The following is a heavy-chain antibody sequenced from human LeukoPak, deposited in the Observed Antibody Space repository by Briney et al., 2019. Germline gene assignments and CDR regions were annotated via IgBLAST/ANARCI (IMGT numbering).Heavy chain of an antibody. D-gene: IGHD5-24*01. CDR1: GGSISSYY. V-gene: IGHV4-59*01. Sequence: PSETLSLTCTVSGGSISSYYWSWIRQPPGEGLEWIGYIYYSGSTNYNPSLKSRVTISVDTSKNQFSLKLSSVTAADTAVYYCAREGVATTHYFDYWGQGTLVTVSS. CDR2: IYYSGST. CDR3: AREGVATTHYFDY. J-gene: IGHJ4*02.